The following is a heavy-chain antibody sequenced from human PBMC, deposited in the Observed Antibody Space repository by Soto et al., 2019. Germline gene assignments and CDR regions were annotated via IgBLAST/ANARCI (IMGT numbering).Heavy chain of an antibody. J-gene: IGHJ4*01. CDR1: GDSISSSNW. CDR3: ARECPAVREFDY. D-gene: IGHD6-19*01. Sequence: SETLSLTCDVSGDSISSSNWWSWVRQPPGKGLEWIGEIYHSGSIRYNPSLKSRVTLSVDKSKNQFSLKLTSVTAADTAVYYCARECPAVREFDYWGHGHLVTVSS. V-gene: IGHV4-4*02. CDR2: IYHSGSI.